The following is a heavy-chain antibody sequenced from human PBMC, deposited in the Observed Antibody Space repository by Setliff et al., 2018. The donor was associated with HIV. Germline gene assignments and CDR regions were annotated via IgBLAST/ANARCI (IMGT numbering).Heavy chain of an antibody. Sequence: SETLSLTCAIYGGSFSGNYWSWIRRPPGKGLEWIGEINYSGTTNHNPFLKSRVTISVDTSKKQFSLKLNSVTAADSAIYYCAATYCRGGGRDCPQMYDYWGQGSLVTVSS. CDR2: INYSGTT. CDR3: AATYCRGGGRDCPQMYDY. D-gene: IGHD2-15*01. V-gene: IGHV4-34*01. CDR1: GGSFSGNY. J-gene: IGHJ4*02.